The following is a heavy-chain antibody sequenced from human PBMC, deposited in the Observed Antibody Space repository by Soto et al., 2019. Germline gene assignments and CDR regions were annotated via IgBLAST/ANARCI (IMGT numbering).Heavy chain of an antibody. CDR2: IIPIFGTA. CDR3: ARDRGDYYDSSGYSNWFDP. V-gene: IGHV1-69*13. J-gene: IGHJ5*02. Sequence: SVKVSCKASGGTFSSYAISWVRQAPGQGLEWMGGIIPIFGTANYAQKFQGRVTITADESTSTAYMELSSLRSEDTAVYYCARDRGDYYDSSGYSNWFDPWGQGTRVTSPQ. CDR1: GGTFSSYA. D-gene: IGHD3-22*01.